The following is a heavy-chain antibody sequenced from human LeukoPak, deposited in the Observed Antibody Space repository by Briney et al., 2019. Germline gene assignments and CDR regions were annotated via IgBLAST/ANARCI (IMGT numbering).Heavy chain of an antibody. D-gene: IGHD3-10*01. J-gene: IGHJ4*02. CDR3: AKDLDYYGSGSAFDY. CDR2: ISSSRAYI. CDR1: GFTFSSYS. Sequence: GGSLRLSCAASGFTFSSYSMNWVRQAPGKGLEWVSSISSSRAYIYYADSVKGRFTISRDNAKNSLYLQMNSLRAEDTAVYYCAKDLDYYGSGSAFDYWGQGTLVTVSS. V-gene: IGHV3-21*01.